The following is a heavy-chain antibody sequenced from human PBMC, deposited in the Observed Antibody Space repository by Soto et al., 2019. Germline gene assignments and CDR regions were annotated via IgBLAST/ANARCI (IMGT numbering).Heavy chain of an antibody. CDR1: GFTFSSYG. J-gene: IGHJ6*02. V-gene: IGHV3-33*01. CDR2: IWYDGSNK. D-gene: IGHD2-2*01. CDR3: ARDKRNVLVPAALGGMDV. Sequence: QVQLVESGGGVVQPGRSLRLSCAASGFTFSSYGMHWVRQAPGKGLEWVAVIWYDGSNKYYADSVKGRFTISRDNSKNTLYLQMNSLRAEDRAVYYCARDKRNVLVPAALGGMDVWGQGTTVTVSS.